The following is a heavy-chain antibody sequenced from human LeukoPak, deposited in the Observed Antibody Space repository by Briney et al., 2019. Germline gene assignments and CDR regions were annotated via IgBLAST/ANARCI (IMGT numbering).Heavy chain of an antibody. J-gene: IGHJ3*02. Sequence: ASVKVSCKASGDTFTGYYMHWVRQAPGQGLGWMGWINPNSGGTNYAQKFQGRVTMTRDTSISTAYMELSRLRSDDTAVYYCARVYVWGSYRYTVLDAFDIWGQGTMVTVSS. CDR3: ARVYVWGSYRYTVLDAFDI. V-gene: IGHV1-2*02. CDR2: INPNSGGT. D-gene: IGHD3-16*02. CDR1: GDTFTGYY.